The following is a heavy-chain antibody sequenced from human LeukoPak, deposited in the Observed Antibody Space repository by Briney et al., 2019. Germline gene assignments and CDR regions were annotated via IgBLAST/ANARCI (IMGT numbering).Heavy chain of an antibody. J-gene: IGHJ4*02. Sequence: GESLKISCKGSGYSFTSYWIGWVRQMPGKGLEWTVIIYPGDSDTRYSPSFQGQVTISAGKSISTAYLQWSSLKASDTAMYYCARLYYYYDSSGYPTSTYFDYWGQGTLVTVSS. V-gene: IGHV5-51*01. CDR2: IYPGDSDT. CDR3: ARLYYYYDSSGYPTSTYFDY. CDR1: GYSFTSYW. D-gene: IGHD3-22*01.